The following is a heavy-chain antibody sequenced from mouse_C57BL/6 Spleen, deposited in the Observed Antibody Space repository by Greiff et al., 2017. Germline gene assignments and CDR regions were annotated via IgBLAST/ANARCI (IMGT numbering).Heavy chain of an antibody. CDR2: ISDGGSYT. Sequence: EVKLQESGGGLVKPGGSLKLSCAASGFTFSSYAMSWVRQTPEKRLEWVATISDGGSYTYYPDNVKGRFTISRDNAKNNLYLQMSHLKSEDTAMYYCARYGSSYWYFDVWGTGTTVTVSS. CDR1: GFTFSSYA. CDR3: ARYGSSYWYFDV. V-gene: IGHV5-4*03. D-gene: IGHD1-1*01. J-gene: IGHJ1*03.